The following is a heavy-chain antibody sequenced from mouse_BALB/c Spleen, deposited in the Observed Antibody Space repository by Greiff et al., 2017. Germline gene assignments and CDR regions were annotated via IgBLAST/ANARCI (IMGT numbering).Heavy chain of an antibody. CDR3: ARGRPYYAMDY. V-gene: IGHV1-87*01. CDR2: IYPGDGDT. J-gene: IGHJ4*01. Sequence: VKLVESGAELARPGASVKLSCKASGYTFTSYWMQWVKQRPGQGLEWIGAIYPGDGDTRFTQKFKGKATLTADKSSSTAYMQLSSLASEDSAVYYCARGRPYYAMDYWGQGTSVTVSS. CDR1: GYTFTSYW.